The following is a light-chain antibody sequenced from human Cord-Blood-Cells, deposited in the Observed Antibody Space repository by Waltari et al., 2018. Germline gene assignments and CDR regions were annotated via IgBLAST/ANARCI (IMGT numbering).Light chain of an antibody. Sequence: DSQMSESTSSLSAFVGDRVTITCRASQSISSYLNWYQQKPGKAPKLLIYAASSLQSGVPSRFSGSGSGTDFTLTISSLQPEDFATYYCQQSYSTPFTFGPGTKVDIK. CDR1: QSISSY. CDR2: AAS. J-gene: IGKJ3*01. V-gene: IGKV1-39*01. CDR3: QQSYSTPFT.